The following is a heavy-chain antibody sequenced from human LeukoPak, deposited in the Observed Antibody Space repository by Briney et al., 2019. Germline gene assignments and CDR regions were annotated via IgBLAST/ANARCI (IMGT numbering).Heavy chain of an antibody. CDR2: IWYDGSNK. J-gene: IGHJ5*02. V-gene: IGHV3-33*01. CDR1: GFTFSSYG. Sequence: PGRSLRLSCAASGFTFSSYGMHWVRQAPGKGLEWVAVIWYDGSNKYYADSVKGRFTISRDNSKNTLYLRLNSLRAEDTAVYYCARDYYYDSSGYYRPWGQGTLDTVSS. D-gene: IGHD3-22*01. CDR3: ARDYYYDSSGYYRP.